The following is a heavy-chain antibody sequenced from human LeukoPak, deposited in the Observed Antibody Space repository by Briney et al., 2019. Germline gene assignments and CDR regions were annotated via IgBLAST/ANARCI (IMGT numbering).Heavy chain of an antibody. CDR1: GFTFSIYA. Sequence: PGGSLRLSCAASGFTFSIYAMSWVRQAPGKGLEWVSAISGSGGSTYYADSVKGRFTISRDNSKNTLYLQMNSLRAEDTAVYYCAKDGTPNYDSSGYYYMDVWGKGTTVTVSS. CDR3: AKDGTPNYDSSGYYYMDV. D-gene: IGHD3-22*01. V-gene: IGHV3-23*01. J-gene: IGHJ6*03. CDR2: ISGSGGST.